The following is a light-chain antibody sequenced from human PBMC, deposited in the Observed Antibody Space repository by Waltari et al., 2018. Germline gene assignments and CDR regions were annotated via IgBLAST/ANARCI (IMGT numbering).Light chain of an antibody. Sequence: QSVLTQPPSATGSPGQSVTISCPGPNSDVGAYNYVSWYQQHPGKVPKLLIYEVTKRPSGFPDRFSGSKSGNTASLTVSGLQADDEADYYCSSYAHNNHFVFGTGTKVTVL. CDR3: SSYAHNNHFV. J-gene: IGLJ1*01. CDR2: EVT. CDR1: NSDVGAYNY. V-gene: IGLV2-8*01.